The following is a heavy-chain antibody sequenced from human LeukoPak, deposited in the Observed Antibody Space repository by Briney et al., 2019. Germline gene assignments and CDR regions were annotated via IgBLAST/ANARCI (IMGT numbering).Heavy chain of an antibody. Sequence: GGSLRLSCAASGFTFSSYAMSWVRQAPGKGLEWVSAISGSGGSTYYADSVKGRFTISRDNSKNTLYLQMNSLRADDTAVYYCAKGVAGTRYYYMDVWGKGTTVTVSS. D-gene: IGHD6-19*01. V-gene: IGHV3-23*01. CDR2: ISGSGGST. CDR1: GFTFSSYA. CDR3: AKGVAGTRYYYMDV. J-gene: IGHJ6*03.